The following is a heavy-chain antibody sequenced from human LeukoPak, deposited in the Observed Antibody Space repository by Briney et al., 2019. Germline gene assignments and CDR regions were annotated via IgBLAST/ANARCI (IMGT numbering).Heavy chain of an antibody. CDR2: SGTRGNT. CDR3: ARDMGDYHFYFNY. D-gene: IGHD4-17*01. Sequence: GGSLRLSCAASEFTITNYAMNWVRQAPGKGLEWVSASGTRGNTYYADSVKGRFTISRDNSKNTLFLQMNSLRSEDTAVYYCARDMGDYHFYFNYWGQGTLVIVSS. V-gene: IGHV3-23*01. J-gene: IGHJ4*02. CDR1: EFTITNYA.